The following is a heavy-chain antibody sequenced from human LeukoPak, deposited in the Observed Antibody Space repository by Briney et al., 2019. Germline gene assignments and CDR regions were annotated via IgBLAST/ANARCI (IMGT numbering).Heavy chain of an antibody. V-gene: IGHV3-23*01. D-gene: IGHD2-2*01. CDR2: ISGSGGST. CDR1: GFTFSNYA. CDR3: AKGVIPAVDY. J-gene: IGHJ4*02. Sequence: GGSLRLSCAASGFTFSNYAMSWVRQAPGKGPEWVSGISGSGGSTYYADSVKGRFTISRDNSKNTLYLQMNSLRAEDTAVYYCAKGVIPAVDYWGQGTLVTVSS.